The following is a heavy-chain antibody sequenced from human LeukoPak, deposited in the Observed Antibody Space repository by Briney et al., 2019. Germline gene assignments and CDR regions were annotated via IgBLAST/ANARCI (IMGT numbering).Heavy chain of an antibody. V-gene: IGHV1-69*05. J-gene: IGHJ5*02. CDR3: ARTGLRGYSYGYCRFDP. CDR1: GGTFSSYA. Sequence: GASVKVSCKASGGTFSSYAISWVRQAPGQGLEWMGGIIPIFGTANYAQKFQGRVTITTDESTSTAYMELSSLRSEDTAVYYCARTGLRGYSYGYCRFDPWGQGTLVTVSS. D-gene: IGHD5-18*01. CDR2: IIPIFGTA.